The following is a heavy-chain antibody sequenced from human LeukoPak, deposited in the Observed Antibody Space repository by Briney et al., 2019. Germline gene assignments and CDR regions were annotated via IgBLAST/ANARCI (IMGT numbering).Heavy chain of an antibody. D-gene: IGHD3-9*01. V-gene: IGHV4-39*07. CDR2: IHSSGDT. J-gene: IGHJ4*02. CDR1: GGSVSSTSYY. Sequence: SETLSLTCAVSGGSVSSTSYYWGWIRQPPGKGLEWIGSIHSSGDTYYNPSLKSRVSISVDTSKNQFSLKLNSVTAADTAVYYCARGVLRYFDWLLRPFDYWGQGTLVTVSS. CDR3: ARGVLRYFDWLLRPFDY.